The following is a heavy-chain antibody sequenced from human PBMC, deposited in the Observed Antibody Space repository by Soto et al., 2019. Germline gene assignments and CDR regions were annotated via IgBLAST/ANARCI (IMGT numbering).Heavy chain of an antibody. D-gene: IGHD2-2*01. CDR1: GGTFSSYA. CDR3: ARSQGSSTSLEIYYYYYYGMDV. J-gene: IGHJ6*02. V-gene: IGHV1-69*01. Sequence: QVQLVQSGAEVKKPGSSVKVSCKASGGTFSSYAISWVRQAPGQGLEWMGGIIPISGTANYAQKFQGRVTITAAESTSTAYMEVSSLRSEDTAVDYCARSQGSSTSLEIYYYYYYGMDVWGQGTTVTVSS. CDR2: IIPISGTA.